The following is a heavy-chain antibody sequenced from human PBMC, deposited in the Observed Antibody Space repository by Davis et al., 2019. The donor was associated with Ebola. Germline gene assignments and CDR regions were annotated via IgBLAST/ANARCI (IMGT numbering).Heavy chain of an antibody. Sequence: GESLKISCTASGFTFSSYWMNRVRQGPGKGLEWVANIKQDGSKTNYVDSVKDRFTISRDNAKNSLFLQMNNLRADDTAVYYCAAELTGDAFDVWGRGTMVTVSS. V-gene: IGHV3-7*03. CDR3: AAELTGDAFDV. J-gene: IGHJ3*01. D-gene: IGHD3-9*01. CDR2: IKQDGSKT. CDR1: GFTFSSYW.